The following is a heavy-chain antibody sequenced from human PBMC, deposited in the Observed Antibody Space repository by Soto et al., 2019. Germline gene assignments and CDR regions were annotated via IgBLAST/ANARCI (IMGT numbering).Heavy chain of an antibody. CDR2: IRQDGNEK. Sequence: GGSLRLSCVASGFTFSDYWMTWVRYAPGKGLEWVANIRQDGNEKYYVDYVKGRFIISRDNAKNSLNMQMNSLRAEDTAIYYCARVRGYCSGGSCFPADYWGQGTLVTVSS. J-gene: IGHJ4*02. D-gene: IGHD2-15*01. CDR1: GFTFSDYW. V-gene: IGHV3-7*01. CDR3: ARVRGYCSGGSCFPADY.